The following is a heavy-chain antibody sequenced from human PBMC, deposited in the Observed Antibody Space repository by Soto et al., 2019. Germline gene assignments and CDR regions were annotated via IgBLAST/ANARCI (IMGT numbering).Heavy chain of an antibody. CDR2: IFPSGTT. V-gene: IGHV4-30-2*05. CDR1: GGSLTSGTYS. J-gene: IGHJ4*02. CDR3: ARDVGATNTGFDY. D-gene: IGHD1-26*01. Sequence: SETLSLTCAVSGGSLTSGTYSWNWIRQPPGKGLEWIGYIFPSGTTYYNPSLKSRVSISVDTSKNQFSLKLSSVTAADTAVYYCARDVGATNTGFDYWGQGTLVTVSS.